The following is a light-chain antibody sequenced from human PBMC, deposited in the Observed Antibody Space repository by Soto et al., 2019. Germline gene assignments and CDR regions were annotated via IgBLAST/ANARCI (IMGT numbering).Light chain of an antibody. J-gene: IGKJ1*01. CDR2: GAS. V-gene: IGKV3-20*01. Sequence: EIGLTQSPGTLSLSPGERATLSCRASQSVSSSYLAWYQQKPGQAPRLLIYGASSRATGIPDRFSGSGSGTDFTLTISRLEPDDFAVYYCQQYGSSPKTFGQGTKVEI. CDR1: QSVSSSY. CDR3: QQYGSSPKT.